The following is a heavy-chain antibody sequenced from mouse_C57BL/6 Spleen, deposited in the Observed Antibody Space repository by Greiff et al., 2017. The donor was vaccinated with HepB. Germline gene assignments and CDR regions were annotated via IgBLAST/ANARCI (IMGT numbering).Heavy chain of an antibody. Sequence: VQLQQSGPELVKPGASVKLSCKASGYTFTSYDINWVKQRPGQGLEWIGWIHPRDGSTKYNEKFKGKATLTVDTSSSTAYMELHSLTSEDSAVYVCAREEGGSPFAYWGQGTLVTVSA. D-gene: IGHD1-1*01. CDR1: GYTFTSYD. J-gene: IGHJ3*01. V-gene: IGHV1-85*01. CDR3: AREEGGSPFAY. CDR2: IHPRDGST.